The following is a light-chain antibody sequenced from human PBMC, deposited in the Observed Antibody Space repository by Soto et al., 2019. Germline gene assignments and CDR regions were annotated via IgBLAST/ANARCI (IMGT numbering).Light chain of an antibody. CDR3: SSYTGSSIDYV. V-gene: IGLV2-14*01. J-gene: IGLJ1*01. Sequence: QSVLTQPASVSGSPGQSITISCTGTSSDVGGYNYVSWYQQHPGKAPKLMIYEVSNRPSGVSNRFSGSKSGNTASLTISGLQAQDEADYYCSSYTGSSIDYVVGTGTKVTVL. CDR1: SSDVGGYNY. CDR2: EVS.